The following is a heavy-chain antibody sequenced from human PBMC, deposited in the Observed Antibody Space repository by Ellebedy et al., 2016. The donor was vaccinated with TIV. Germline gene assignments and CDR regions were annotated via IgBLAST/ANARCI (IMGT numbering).Heavy chain of an antibody. CDR2: IYYSGST. CDR3: ARARETGTVVAGAFDP. CDR1: GGSISSYY. J-gene: IGHJ5*02. Sequence: MPSETLSLTCTVSGGSISSYYWSWIRQPPGRGLEWIGYIYYSGSTNNNPSLKSRVTMSIDTSKNQFSLKLSSVTAADTAVYYCARARETGTVVAGAFDPWGQGTLVIVSS. V-gene: IGHV4-59*01. D-gene: IGHD6-19*01.